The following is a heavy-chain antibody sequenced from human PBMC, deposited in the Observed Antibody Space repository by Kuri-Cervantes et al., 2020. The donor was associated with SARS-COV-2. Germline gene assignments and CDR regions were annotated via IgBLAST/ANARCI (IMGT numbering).Heavy chain of an antibody. D-gene: IGHD5/OR15-5a*01. CDR1: GGSISSSSYY. J-gene: IGHJ4*02. CDR2: IYYSGST. V-gene: IGHV4-39*07. Sequence: ESLKISCTVSGGSISSSSYYWGWIRQPPGKGLEWIGSIYYSGSTYYNPSLKSRVTISVDTSKNQFSLKRSSVTAADTAVYYCARGVPGLWGPGTLVTVSS. CDR3: ARGVPGL.